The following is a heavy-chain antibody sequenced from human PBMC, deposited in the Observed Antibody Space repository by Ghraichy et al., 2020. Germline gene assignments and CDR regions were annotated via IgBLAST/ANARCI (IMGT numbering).Heavy chain of an antibody. J-gene: IGHJ4*02. CDR2: ISGNGDTT. CDR1: GFTFSSHA. V-gene: IGHV3-23*01. CDR3: AKEGDFWSGYWGFDY. D-gene: IGHD3-3*01. Sequence: GGSLRLSCAASGFTFSSHAMSWVRQAPGKGQEWVSGISGNGDTTYYADSVKGRFTISRDNSKNTLYLQMNSLRAEDTAVYYCAKEGDFWSGYWGFDYWGQGTRVTVSS.